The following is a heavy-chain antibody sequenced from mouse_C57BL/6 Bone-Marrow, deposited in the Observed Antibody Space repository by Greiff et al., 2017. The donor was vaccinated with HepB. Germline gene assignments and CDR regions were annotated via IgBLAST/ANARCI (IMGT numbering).Heavy chain of an antibody. D-gene: IGHD1-1*01. Sequence: QVQLQQPGAELVKPGASVKLSCKASGYTFTSYWMHWVKQRPGQGLEWIGMIHPNSGSTNYNEKFKSKATLTVDKSSSTAYMQLSSLTSEDSAVYDCARRLSMPPTTVVEGYFDYWGQGTTLTVSS. CDR3: ARRLSMPPTTVVEGYFDY. CDR1: GYTFTSYW. V-gene: IGHV1-64*01. J-gene: IGHJ2*01. CDR2: IHPNSGST.